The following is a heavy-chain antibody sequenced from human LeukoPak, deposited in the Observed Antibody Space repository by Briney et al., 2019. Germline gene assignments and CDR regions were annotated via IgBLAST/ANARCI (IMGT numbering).Heavy chain of an antibody. V-gene: IGHV7-4-1*02. CDR1: GYTFTSYA. Sequence: GASVKVSCKASGYTFTSYAMNWVRQAPGQGLEWMGWINTNTGNPTYAQGFTGRFVFSLDTSVSTAYLQISSLKAEDTAVYYCARRVLGGYYYYYYYMDVWGKGTTVTVSS. J-gene: IGHJ6*03. CDR2: INTNTGNP. CDR3: ARRVLGGYYYYYYYMDV. D-gene: IGHD3-16*01.